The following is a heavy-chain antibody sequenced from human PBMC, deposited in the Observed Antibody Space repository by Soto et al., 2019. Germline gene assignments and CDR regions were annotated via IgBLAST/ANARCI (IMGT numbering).Heavy chain of an antibody. CDR1: GYSFTSYW. CDR3: ARSDSSGWYERSRTPPNYNWFDP. Sequence: PGESLKISCKGSGYSFTSYWIGWVRQMPGKGLEWMGIIYPGDSDTRYSPSFQGQVTISADKSISTAYLQWSSLKASDTAMYYCARSDSSGWYERSRTPPNYNWFDPCGQGTLVTVSS. D-gene: IGHD6-19*01. J-gene: IGHJ5*02. V-gene: IGHV5-51*01. CDR2: IYPGDSDT.